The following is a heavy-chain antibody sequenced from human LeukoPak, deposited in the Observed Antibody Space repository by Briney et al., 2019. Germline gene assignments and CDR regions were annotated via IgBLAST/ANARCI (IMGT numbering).Heavy chain of an antibody. CDR2: IYGGGST. CDR1: GFTVSSNY. V-gene: IGHV3-53*01. J-gene: IGHJ6*02. CDR3: ARSIAAAGTGYYGMDV. Sequence: GGSLRLSCAASGFTVSSNYMSWVRQAPGKGLEWVSVIYGGGSTYYADSVKGRFTISRDNSKNTLYLQMNSLRAEDTAVYYCARSIAAAGTGYYGMDVWGQGTTVTVSS. D-gene: IGHD6-13*01.